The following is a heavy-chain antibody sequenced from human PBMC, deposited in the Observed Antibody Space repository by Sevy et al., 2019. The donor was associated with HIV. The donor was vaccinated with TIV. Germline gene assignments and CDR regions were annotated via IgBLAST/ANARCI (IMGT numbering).Heavy chain of an antibody. CDR3: TTGGEYSSSSGDY. CDR2: IKSKTDGGTT. V-gene: IGHV3-15*01. Sequence: GSLRLSCAASGFTFSNAWMSWVRQAPGKGLEWVGRIKSKTDGGTTDCAAPVKGRFTISRDDSKNTLYLQMNSLKTEDTVVYYCTTGGEYSSSSGDYWGQGTLVTVSS. J-gene: IGHJ4*02. CDR1: GFTFSNAW. D-gene: IGHD6-6*01.